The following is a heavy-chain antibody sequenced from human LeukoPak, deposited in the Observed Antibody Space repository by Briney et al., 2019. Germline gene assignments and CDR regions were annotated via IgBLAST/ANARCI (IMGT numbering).Heavy chain of an antibody. CDR2: IYYGGST. CDR1: GGSISSSSYY. J-gene: IGHJ4*02. V-gene: IGHV4-39*01. D-gene: IGHD5-18*01. Sequence: SETLSLTCTVSGGSISSSSYYWGWIRQPPGKGLEWIGSIYYGGSTYYNPSLKGRVTIYVDTSKNQFSLKLSSVTAADTAVYYCARVIRDTAMAYFDNWGQGTLVTVSS. CDR3: ARVIRDTAMAYFDN.